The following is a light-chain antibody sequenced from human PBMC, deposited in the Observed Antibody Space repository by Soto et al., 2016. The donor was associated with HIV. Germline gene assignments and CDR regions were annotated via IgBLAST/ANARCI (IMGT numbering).Light chain of an antibody. CDR3: MQGIQSLWT. J-gene: IGKJ1*01. V-gene: IGKV2D-29*01. CDR1: QSLLHRDGKTS. CDR2: EVS. Sequence: DIVMTQAPLSLSVTPGQPASISCKSNQSLLHRDGKTSLSWYLQRPGQPPHLLIYEVSNRFSGVPDRFSGGGSGTDFTLRISRVESEDVGVYYCMQGIQSLWTFGQGTKVEI.